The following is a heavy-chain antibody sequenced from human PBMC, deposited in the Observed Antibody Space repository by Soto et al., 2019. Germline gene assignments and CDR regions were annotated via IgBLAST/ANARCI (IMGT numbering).Heavy chain of an antibody. CDR3: AKSGPGTTGGYYYYYMDV. J-gene: IGHJ6*03. D-gene: IGHD1-7*01. Sequence: GGSLRLSCAASGFTFSSYAMSWVRQAPGKGLKWVSAISGSGGSTYYADSVKGRFTISRDNSKNTLYLQMNSLRAEDTAVYYCAKSGPGTTGGYYYYYMDVWGKGTTVTVSS. CDR1: GFTFSSYA. CDR2: ISGSGGST. V-gene: IGHV3-23*01.